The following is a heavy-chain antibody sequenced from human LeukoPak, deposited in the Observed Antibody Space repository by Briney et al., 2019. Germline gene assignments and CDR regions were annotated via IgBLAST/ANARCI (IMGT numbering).Heavy chain of an antibody. J-gene: IGHJ4*02. CDR3: ARHSLQVVTARGEFDY. CDR1: GGSISSSSYY. D-gene: IGHD2-21*02. Sequence: SETLSLTCTVSGGSISSSSYYWGWIRQPPGKGLEWIGSIYYSGSTYYNPSLKSRVTISVDTSKNQFSLKLSSVTAADTAVYYCARHSLQVVTARGEFDYWGQGTLVTVSS. V-gene: IGHV4-39*01. CDR2: IYYSGST.